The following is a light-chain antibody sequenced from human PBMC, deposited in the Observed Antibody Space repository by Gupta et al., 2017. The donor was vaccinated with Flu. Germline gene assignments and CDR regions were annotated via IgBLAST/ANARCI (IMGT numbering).Light chain of an antibody. CDR2: GAS. J-gene: IGKJ1*01. CDR1: QTVNSNK. Sequence: EIVLTQSPGTLSLSPGERATLACRASQTVNSNKLAWYQQKPGQAPRLLIDGASSRDTGIPDRFSGSGSGTEFTLTISRREPDDFAVYYCQQEGGVPKTFGQGTEVEFK. CDR3: QQEGGVPKT. V-gene: IGKV3-20*01.